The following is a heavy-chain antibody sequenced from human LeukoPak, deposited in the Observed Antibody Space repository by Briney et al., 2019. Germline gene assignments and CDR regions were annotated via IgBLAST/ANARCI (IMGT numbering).Heavy chain of an antibody. CDR3: AKGSSSSRPYYFDY. J-gene: IGHJ4*02. V-gene: IGHV3-23*01. Sequence: GGSLRLSCAASGFTFSSYAMSWVRQAPGKGLEWISAITDSGGDTYHADSVKGRFTISRDNSKNTLYLQMNSLRVEDTAVYYCAKGSSSSRPYYFDYWGQGTLVTVSS. CDR2: ITDSGGDT. CDR1: GFTFSSYA. D-gene: IGHD6-6*01.